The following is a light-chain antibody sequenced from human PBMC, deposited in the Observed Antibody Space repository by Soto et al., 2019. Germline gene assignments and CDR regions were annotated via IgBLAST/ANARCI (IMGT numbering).Light chain of an antibody. J-gene: IGLJ3*02. V-gene: IGLV7-46*01. CDR1: TGTVTSGHF. CDR3: MLSYSGVRV. CDR2: DTR. Sequence: QAVVTQEPSLTVSPGGTVTLTCGSSTGTVTSGHFAYWFQQTPGQAPKTLIHDTRDKHSWKPDRFSGSILGDKAALTLSGAQPEDEAEYYCMLSYSGVRVFGGGTQLTVL.